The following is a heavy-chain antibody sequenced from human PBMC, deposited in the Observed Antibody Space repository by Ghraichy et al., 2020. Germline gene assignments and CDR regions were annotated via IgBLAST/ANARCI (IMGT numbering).Heavy chain of an antibody. CDR3: ARQSLTYLGADPYYAMDV. D-gene: IGHD2-21*01. V-gene: IGHV2-70*04. Sequence: SGPTLVKPSQTLTLTCSVSGFALTNPSMRVSWIRQPPGKALECLAIIDSTDSQFYNPSLKTRLIISRDTSKNQVVLTMTNVDPLDTGTYFCARQSLTYLGADPYYAMDVWGQGTTVTVSS. CDR1: GFALTNPSMR. CDR2: IDSTDSQ. J-gene: IGHJ6*02.